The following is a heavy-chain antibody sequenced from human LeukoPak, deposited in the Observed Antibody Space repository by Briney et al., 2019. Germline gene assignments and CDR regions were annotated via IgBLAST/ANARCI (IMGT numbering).Heavy chain of an antibody. D-gene: IGHD3-10*01. J-gene: IGHJ4*02. CDR2: IIPILGIA. CDR1: GGTFSSYA. CDR3: ARLTGFGEGYFDY. Sequence: ASVKVSCKASGGTFSSYAISWVRQAPGQGLEWMGRIIPILGIANYAQKFQGRVTITADKSTSTAYMELNSLRSEDTAVYYCARLTGFGEGYFDYWGQGTLVTVSS. V-gene: IGHV1-69*04.